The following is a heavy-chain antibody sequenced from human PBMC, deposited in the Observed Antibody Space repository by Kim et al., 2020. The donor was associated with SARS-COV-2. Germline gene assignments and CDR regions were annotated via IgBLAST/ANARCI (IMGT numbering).Heavy chain of an antibody. J-gene: IGHJ5*02. CDR1: GFTFRSYA. CDR3: VKLFGSSWYKGFDP. Sequence: GGSLRLSCAASGFTFRSYAMSWVRQAPGKGLEWVSVISDSGGGTYFADSVKGRFTISRDNSKNTLYLQMNSLRAEDTAVYYCVKLFGSSWYKGFDPWGQGTLVTVSS. V-gene: IGHV3-23*01. D-gene: IGHD6-13*01. CDR2: ISDSGGGT.